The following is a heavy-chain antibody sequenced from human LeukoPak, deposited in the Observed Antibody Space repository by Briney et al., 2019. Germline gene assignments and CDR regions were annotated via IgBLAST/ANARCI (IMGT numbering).Heavy chain of an antibody. CDR1: GGSISSSSYC. V-gene: IGHV4-61*01. CDR2: IYYSGST. CDR3: ARGDGSGSYHTGYYYYMDV. J-gene: IGHJ6*03. Sequence: SETLSLTCTVSGGSISSSSYCWSWIRQPPGKGLEWIGYIYYSGSTNYNPSLKSRVTISVDTSKNQFSLKLSSVTAADTAVYYCARGDGSGSYHTGYYYYMDVWGKGTTVTISS. D-gene: IGHD1-26*01.